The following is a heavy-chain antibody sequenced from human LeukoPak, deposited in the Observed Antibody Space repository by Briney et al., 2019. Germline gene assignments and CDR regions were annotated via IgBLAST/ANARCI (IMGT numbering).Heavy chain of an antibody. CDR3: ARDYDYVWGSYAGLNY. D-gene: IGHD3-16*01. J-gene: IGHJ4*02. Sequence: GGTLRLSCAASGFTFSIYGMSWVRQAPGKGLEWVSAISSNGGGTFYADSVKGRFTISRDNSKRTLDLQMNSLRAEDTAVYYCARDYDYVWGSYAGLNYWGQGTLVTVSS. V-gene: IGHV3-23*01. CDR1: GFTFSIYG. CDR2: ISSNGGGT.